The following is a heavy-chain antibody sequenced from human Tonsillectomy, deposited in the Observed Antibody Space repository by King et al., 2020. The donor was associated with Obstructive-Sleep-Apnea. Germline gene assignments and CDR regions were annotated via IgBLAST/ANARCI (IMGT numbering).Heavy chain of an antibody. J-gene: IGHJ4*02. CDR2: IIPILGIA. V-gene: IGHV1-69*10. D-gene: IGHD2-2*01. Sequence: VQLVESGAEVKKPGSSVKVSWTASGGTFSSYGISWVRQAPGQGLEWMGGIIPILGIANYAQKFQGRVTITADKSTSTAYMELSSLRSEDTAVYYCARGSLGYCSSNSCYPPFDYWGQGTLVTVSS. CDR3: ARGSLGYCSSNSCYPPFDY. CDR1: GGTFSSYG.